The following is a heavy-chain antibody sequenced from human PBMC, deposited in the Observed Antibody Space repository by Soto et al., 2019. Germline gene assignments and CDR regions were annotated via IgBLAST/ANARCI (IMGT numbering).Heavy chain of an antibody. CDR2: IIPIFGTA. V-gene: IGHV1-69*06. D-gene: IGHD2-2*01. CDR1: GGTFSSYA. CDR3: ARGGGDIVVVPAATALWYYGMDV. Sequence: QVQLVQSGAEVKKPGSSVKVSCKASGGTFSSYAISWVRQAPGQGLEWMGGIIPIFGTANYAQKFQGRVTITADKSTSTAYMELSSLRSEDTAVYYCARGGGDIVVVPAATALWYYGMDVWGHGTTVTVSS. J-gene: IGHJ6*02.